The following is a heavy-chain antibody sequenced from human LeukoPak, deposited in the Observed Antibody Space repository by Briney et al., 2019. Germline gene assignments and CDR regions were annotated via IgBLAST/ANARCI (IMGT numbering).Heavy chain of an antibody. Sequence: GGSLRLSCAASGFSFSDYYMSWIRQAPGKGLEWVSWVSFISSPGSTTYYADSVKGRFTISRDNAKNSLYLQMSSLSAGDTAVYYCARGGGYDSGYPRYFDLWGRGTLVTVSS. CDR3: ARGGGYDSGYPRYFDL. J-gene: IGHJ2*01. CDR1: GFSFSDYY. D-gene: IGHD3-9*01. V-gene: IGHV3-11*01. CDR2: ISSPGSTT.